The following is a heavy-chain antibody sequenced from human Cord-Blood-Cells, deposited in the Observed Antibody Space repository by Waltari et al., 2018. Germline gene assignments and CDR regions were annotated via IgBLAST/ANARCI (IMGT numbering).Heavy chain of an antibody. Sequence: QVQLVQSGSELKKPGASVKVSCKASGYTFTSYAMNWVRQAPRQGLEWMGWINTSTGNPAYAQGFTGRFVFSLDTSVSTAYLQISSLKAEDTAVYYCARTLAARPGSRDAFDIWGQGTMVTVSS. CDR1: GYTFTSYA. V-gene: IGHV7-4-1*02. D-gene: IGHD6-6*01. J-gene: IGHJ3*02. CDR2: INTSTGNP. CDR3: ARTLAARPGSRDAFDI.